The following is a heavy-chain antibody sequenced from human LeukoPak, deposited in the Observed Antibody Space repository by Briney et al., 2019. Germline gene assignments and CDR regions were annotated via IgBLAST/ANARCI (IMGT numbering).Heavy chain of an antibody. J-gene: IGHJ4*02. D-gene: IGHD3-22*01. CDR1: RGTFSSYA. V-gene: IGHV1-69*01. Sequence: SVKVSCKASRGTFSSYAIGWVRQAPGQGLEWMGGIIPIFGTANYAQKFQGRVTITADESTSTVYMELNSLRFEDTAVYYCAREWSYESSGYFFYYWGQGTLVTVSS. CDR3: AREWSYESSGYFFYY. CDR2: IIPIFGTA.